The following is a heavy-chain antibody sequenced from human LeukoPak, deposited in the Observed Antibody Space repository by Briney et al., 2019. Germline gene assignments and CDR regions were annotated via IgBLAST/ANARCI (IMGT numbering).Heavy chain of an antibody. J-gene: IGHJ4*02. CDR1: GFTFSDYY. D-gene: IGHD6-13*01. CDR2: ISSGSSYT. CDR3: ASRGDSSTWYRNDY. Sequence: GGSLRLSCAASGFTFSDYYMSWIRQAPGKGLEWISYISSGSSYTDYADSVKGRFTISRDNAKNSLYLRMNSLRAEDTAVYYCASRGDSSTWYRNDYWGQGTLVTVSS. V-gene: IGHV3-11*03.